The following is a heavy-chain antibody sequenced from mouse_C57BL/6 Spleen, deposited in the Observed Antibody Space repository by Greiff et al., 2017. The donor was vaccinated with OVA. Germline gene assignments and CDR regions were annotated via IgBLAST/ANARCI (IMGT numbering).Heavy chain of an antibody. CDR3: ARGEGYVYY. Sequence: QVQLQQPGAELVMPGASVKLSCKASGYTFTRYWMHWVKQRPGQGLEWIGEIDPSDSSPNYHQKFKGKSTLTVEKAASTAYMQLSSRTTEDSAVYYCARGEGYVYYWGQGTTLTVSS. J-gene: IGHJ2*01. CDR1: GYTFTRYW. CDR2: IDPSDSSP. V-gene: IGHV1-69*01.